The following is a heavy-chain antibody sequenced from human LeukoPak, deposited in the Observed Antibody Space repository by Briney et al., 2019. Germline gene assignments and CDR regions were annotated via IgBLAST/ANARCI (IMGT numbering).Heavy chain of an antibody. Sequence: SVKVSCKASGGTFSSYGINWVRPAPGQGLEWMGGIIPIFGTADYAPKFQGRVTITADESTSTAYVELSNLRSEDTAVYYCARVALGRRWLPSSYYYGMDVWGQGTTVTVSS. CDR2: IIPIFGTA. V-gene: IGHV1-69*13. CDR3: ARVALGRRWLPSSYYYGMDV. D-gene: IGHD5-24*01. CDR1: GGTFSSYG. J-gene: IGHJ6*02.